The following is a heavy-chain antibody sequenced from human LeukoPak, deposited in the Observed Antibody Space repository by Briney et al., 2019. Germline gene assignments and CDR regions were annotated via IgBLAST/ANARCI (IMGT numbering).Heavy chain of an antibody. CDR1: GYTFTDYL. CDR2: ISTKNGYT. CDR3: AREKLWFGEFPFDN. D-gene: IGHD3-10*01. J-gene: IGHJ4*02. Sequence: ASVKVSCKASGYTFTDYLINWVRQAPGQGLEWVGSISTKNGYTKLAQKFQGRVAMTKDTSANTIYMDLRSLTFDDTAVYYCAREKLWFGEFPFDNWGQGTLVSVSS. V-gene: IGHV1-18*01.